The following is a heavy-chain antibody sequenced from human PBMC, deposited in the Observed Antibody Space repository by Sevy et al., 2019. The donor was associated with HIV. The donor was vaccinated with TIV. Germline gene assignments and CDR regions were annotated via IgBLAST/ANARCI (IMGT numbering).Heavy chain of an antibody. V-gene: IGHV4-31*03. J-gene: IGHJ4*02. CDR2: IYYSGST. CDR1: GGSISSGGYY. D-gene: IGHD3-10*01. Sequence: SETLSLTCTVSGGSISSGGYYWSWIRQHPGKGLEWIGYIYYSGSTYYNPSLKSRVTISVDTSKNQFSLKLSSVTAADMAVYYCARAGGSGSYPFDYWGQGTLVTVSS. CDR3: ARAGGSGSYPFDY.